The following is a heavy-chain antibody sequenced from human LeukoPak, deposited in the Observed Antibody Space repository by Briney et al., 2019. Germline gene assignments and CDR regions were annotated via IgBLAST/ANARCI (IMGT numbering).Heavy chain of an antibody. J-gene: IGHJ3*02. CDR1: GFTFSSYS. D-gene: IGHD1-7*01. CDR2: ISSSSSTI. V-gene: IGHV3-48*01. Sequence: GGSLRLSCAASGFTFSSYSMNWVRQAPGKGLEWVSYISSSSSTIYYADSVKGRFTISRDNAKNSLYLQMNSLRAEDTAVYYCARGGNYVHDAFDIWGQGTMVTVSS. CDR3: ARGGNYVHDAFDI.